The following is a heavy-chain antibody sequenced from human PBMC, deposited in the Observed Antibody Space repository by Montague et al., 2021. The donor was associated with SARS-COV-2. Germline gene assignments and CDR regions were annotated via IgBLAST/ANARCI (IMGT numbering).Heavy chain of an antibody. J-gene: IGHJ4*02. CDR2: ITWNGITT. D-gene: IGHD3-10*01. Sequence: SLRLSCAASGFTFDVYCMSWIRQVPGKGLEWVAGITWNGITTGYADSVKGRFTISRDNAKKSLYLEMKSLRAEDTALYYCTRGFRGGPFDCWGQGSLVTVSS. CDR1: GFTFDVYC. CDR3: TRGFRGGPFDC. V-gene: IGHV3-20*04.